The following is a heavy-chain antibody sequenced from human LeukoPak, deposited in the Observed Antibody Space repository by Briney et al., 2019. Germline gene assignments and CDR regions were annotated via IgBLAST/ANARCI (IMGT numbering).Heavy chain of an antibody. D-gene: IGHD6-13*01. Sequence: GGTLRLSCAASGFTFSSYGMSWVRQAPGKGLEWVSSISSSSSYIYYADSVKGRFTISRDNAKNSLYLQMNSLRAEDTAVYYCARSAPEQIAAAGTYYYYMDVWGKGTTVTISS. J-gene: IGHJ6*03. V-gene: IGHV3-21*01. CDR1: GFTFSSYG. CDR3: ARSAPEQIAAAGTYYYYMDV. CDR2: ISSSSSYI.